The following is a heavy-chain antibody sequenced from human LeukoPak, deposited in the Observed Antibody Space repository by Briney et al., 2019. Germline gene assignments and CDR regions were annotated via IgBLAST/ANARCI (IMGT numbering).Heavy chain of an antibody. CDR1: GVSMTNDR. D-gene: IGHD3-22*01. CDR2: MSDSGQT. CDR3: ARITGYFDSGGSYYWGFFDY. V-gene: IGHV4-59*01. Sequence: SETLSLTCSVSGVSMTNDRWAWIRQAPGKGLEWIGYMSDSGQTNYNPSLRSRATVSVDTSKSQCSLRLTSVTSADTAVYYCARITGYFDSGGSYYWGFFDYWGQGSLVTVSS. J-gene: IGHJ4*02.